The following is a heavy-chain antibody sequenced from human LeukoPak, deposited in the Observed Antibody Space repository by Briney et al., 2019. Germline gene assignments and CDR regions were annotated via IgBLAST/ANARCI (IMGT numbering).Heavy chain of an antibody. CDR3: ARPALVSGGAFDI. V-gene: IGHV4-59*08. D-gene: IGHD3-10*02. CDR2: IYYSGST. J-gene: IGHJ3*02. Sequence: SETLSLTCTVSGGSISSYYWSWIRQPPGKGLEWIGHIYYSGSTNYNPSLKSRVTISVDTSKNQFSLKLSSVTAADTAVYYCARPALVSGGAFDIWGQGTMVTVSS. CDR1: GGSISSYY.